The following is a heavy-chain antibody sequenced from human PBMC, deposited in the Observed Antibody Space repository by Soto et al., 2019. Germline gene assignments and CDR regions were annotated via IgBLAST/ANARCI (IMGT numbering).Heavy chain of an antibody. D-gene: IGHD2-15*01. J-gene: IGHJ6*02. CDR3: AKDRGPCSGNKCSSLYYYYGMDV. V-gene: IGHV3-9*01. CDR1: GFKFGDYA. Sequence: EVQLVESGGGLVQPGRSLRLSCEASGFKFGDYAMHWVRQAPGKGLEWVSGVSWNSEIVGYADSVKGRFTISRDNAKTSLYLEMNSLRTEDTALYYCAKDRGPCSGNKCSSLYYYYGMDVWGQGTTVTVSS. CDR2: VSWNSEIV.